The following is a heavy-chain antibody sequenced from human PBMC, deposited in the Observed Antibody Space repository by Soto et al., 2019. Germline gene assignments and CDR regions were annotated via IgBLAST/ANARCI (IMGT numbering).Heavy chain of an antibody. CDR1: GGSFSGYY. D-gene: IGHD3-22*01. V-gene: IGHV4-34*01. CDR2: INHSGST. CDR3: ARATVDSSGPGPFDY. J-gene: IGHJ4*02. Sequence: SSETLSLTCAVYGGSFSGYYWSWIRQPPGKGLEWIGEINHSGSTNYNPSLKSRVTISVDTSKNQFSLKLNSVTAADTAVYYCARATVDSSGPGPFDYWGQGTQVTVSS.